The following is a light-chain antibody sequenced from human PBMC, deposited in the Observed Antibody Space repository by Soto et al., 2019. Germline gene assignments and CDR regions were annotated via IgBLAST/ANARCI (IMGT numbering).Light chain of an antibody. CDR3: QQSYSSLFT. CDR2: AAS. J-gene: IGKJ2*01. V-gene: IGKV1-39*01. CDR1: QSISNY. Sequence: IQMTQSPSSLSAAVGDRITITCRASQSISNYVHWFQQKPGKAPKLLIYAASNLQSGVPSRFSGSGSGTDFTFTISSLQPEDFAIYYCQQSYSSLFTFGQGTKLEIK.